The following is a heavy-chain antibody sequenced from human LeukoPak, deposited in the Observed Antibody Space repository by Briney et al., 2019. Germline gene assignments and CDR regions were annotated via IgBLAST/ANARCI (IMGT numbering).Heavy chain of an antibody. Sequence: PSQTLSLTCAVSGGSISSGGYSWSWIRQPPGKGLEWIGYISHSGSTYFNPSLKSRVNISEDRSKNQFSLKLTSVTAADTAVYYCARYSSTWPYWYFDLWGRGTLVTVSS. CDR2: ISHSGST. CDR3: ARYSSTWPYWYFDL. J-gene: IGHJ2*01. CDR1: GGSISSGGYS. D-gene: IGHD6-13*01. V-gene: IGHV4-30-2*01.